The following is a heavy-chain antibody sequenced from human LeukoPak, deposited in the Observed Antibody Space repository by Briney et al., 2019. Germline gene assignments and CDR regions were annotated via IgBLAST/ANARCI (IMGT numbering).Heavy chain of an antibody. Sequence: PGGSLRLSCAVSGFTFSTYSMNWVRQAPGKGLEWVSSISSGSGYIYQADSVKGRFTISRDNAKNSLYLQMNSLRAEDTAVCYCARGLVGATSVYFDYWGQGTLVTVSS. CDR2: ISSGSGYI. V-gene: IGHV3-21*01. J-gene: IGHJ4*02. CDR1: GFTFSTYS. CDR3: ARGLVGATSVYFDY. D-gene: IGHD1-26*01.